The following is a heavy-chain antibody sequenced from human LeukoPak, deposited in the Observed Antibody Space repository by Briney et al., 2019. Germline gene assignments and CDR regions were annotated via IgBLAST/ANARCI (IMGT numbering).Heavy chain of an antibody. Sequence: GGSLRLSCAVSGFTFSSYSMSWVRQAPGKGLEWVSSISSSSSYIYYADSVKGRFTISRDNAKNSLYLQMNSLRAEDTAVYYCARDYDFWSGLDCSGQGTLVTVSS. CDR2: ISSSSSYI. D-gene: IGHD3-3*01. CDR1: GFTFSSYS. J-gene: IGHJ4*02. V-gene: IGHV3-21*01. CDR3: ARDYDFWSGLDC.